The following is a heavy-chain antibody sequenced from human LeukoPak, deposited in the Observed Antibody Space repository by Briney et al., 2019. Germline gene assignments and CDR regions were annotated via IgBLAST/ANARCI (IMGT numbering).Heavy chain of an antibody. CDR2: ISAYNGNT. Sequence: ASVKVSCKASGYTFTSYGISWVRQAPGQGLEWMGWISAYNGNTNYAQKLQGRVTMTTDTSTSTAYMELRSLRSDDTAVYYCAREREGRYSGYTDNWGQGTLVTVSS. J-gene: IGHJ4*02. D-gene: IGHD5-12*01. CDR3: AREREGRYSGYTDN. V-gene: IGHV1-18*01. CDR1: GYTFTSYG.